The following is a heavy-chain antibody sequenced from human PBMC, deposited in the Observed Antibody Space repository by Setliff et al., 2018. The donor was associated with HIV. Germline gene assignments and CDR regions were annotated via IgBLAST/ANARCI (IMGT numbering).Heavy chain of an antibody. V-gene: IGHV1-18*01. CDR2: ISAYNGNT. CDR1: GYTFTSYG. Sequence: GASVKVSCKASGYTFTSYGISWVRQAPGQGLEWTGWISAYNGNTNYAQKLQGRVTMTTDTSTSTAYMELRNLRSDDTAVYYCARDRLGHIDRPYFDYWGQGTLVTVSS. CDR3: ARDRLGHIDRPYFDY. D-gene: IGHD2-21*01. J-gene: IGHJ4*02.